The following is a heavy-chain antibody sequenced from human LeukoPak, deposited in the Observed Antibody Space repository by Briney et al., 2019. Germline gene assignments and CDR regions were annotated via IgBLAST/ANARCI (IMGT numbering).Heavy chain of an antibody. Sequence: PSETLSLTCTVSGGSISSYYWSWIRQPPGKGLEWIGYIYYSGSTNYNPSLKSRVTISVDTSKNQFSLKLSSVTAADTAVYYCARQPSPIVATIRGGFDPWGQGALVTVSS. V-gene: IGHV4-59*08. CDR1: GGSISSYY. CDR3: ARQPSPIVATIRGGFDP. CDR2: IYYSGST. D-gene: IGHD5-12*01. J-gene: IGHJ5*02.